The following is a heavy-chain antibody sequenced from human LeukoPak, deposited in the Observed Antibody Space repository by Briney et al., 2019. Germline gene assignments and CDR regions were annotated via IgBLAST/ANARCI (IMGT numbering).Heavy chain of an antibody. CDR2: IRYDGSNK. CDR3: AKDGSSTRGYYYMDV. J-gene: IGHJ6*03. V-gene: IGHV3-30*02. Sequence: PGGSLRLSCAASGFTFSSYGMHWVRQAPGKGLEGVAFIRYDGSNKYYADSVKGRFTISRDNSKNTLYLQMNSLRAEDTAVYYCAKDGSSTRGYYYMDVWGKGTTVTVSS. D-gene: IGHD2-2*01. CDR1: GFTFSSYG.